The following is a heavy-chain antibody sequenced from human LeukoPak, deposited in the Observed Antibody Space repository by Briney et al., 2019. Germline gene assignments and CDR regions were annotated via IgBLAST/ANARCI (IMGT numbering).Heavy chain of an antibody. D-gene: IGHD2-15*01. Sequence: PGGSLGLSCAASGFTFSGSAMHWVRQAHGKGLEWLGRIRSRANSYTTVYAAPVQGRFIISRDDSMNMAYLQMNSLRVEDTAVYYCTRHSDKYCSGAGCFHYNFYGLDVWGQGTTVIVSS. CDR2: IRSRANSYTT. J-gene: IGHJ6*02. V-gene: IGHV3-73*01. CDR1: GFTFSGSA. CDR3: TRHSDKYCSGAGCFHYNFYGLDV.